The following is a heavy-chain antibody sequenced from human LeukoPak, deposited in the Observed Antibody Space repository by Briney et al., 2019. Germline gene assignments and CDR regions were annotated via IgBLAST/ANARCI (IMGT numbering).Heavy chain of an antibody. Sequence: GGSLRLSCQASGLTFSDYAMSWVRQAPGKGLEWVSSINPDGGSFFADSVKGRFTISRDDSRSVVYLQMNTLGAEDTAVYYCARSGVATCHYWGQGILVAVSS. D-gene: IGHD3-10*01. CDR1: GLTFSDYA. CDR3: ARSGVATCHY. J-gene: IGHJ4*02. V-gene: IGHV3-23*01. CDR2: INPDGGS.